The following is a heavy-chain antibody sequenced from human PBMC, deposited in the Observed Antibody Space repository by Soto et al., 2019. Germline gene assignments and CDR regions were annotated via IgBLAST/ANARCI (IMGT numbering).Heavy chain of an antibody. V-gene: IGHV3-21*01. CDR3: ARRGSKRYYYYGMDV. CDR2: ISSSSSYI. CDR1: GFTFSSYS. Sequence: EVQLVESGGVLVKPGGSLRLSCAASGFTFSSYSMNWVRQAPGKGLEWVSSISSSSSYIYYADSVKGRFTISRDNAQSSLSLQMNRRRAEDTAVYYCARRGSKRYYYYGMDVWGQGTTVTVSS. D-gene: IGHD6-13*01. J-gene: IGHJ6*02.